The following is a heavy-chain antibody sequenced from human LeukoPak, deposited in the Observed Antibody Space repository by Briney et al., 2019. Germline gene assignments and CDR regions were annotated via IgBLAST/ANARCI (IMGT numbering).Heavy chain of an antibody. Sequence: SVKVSCKASGGTFSSYTISWVRQAPGQGLEWMGRIIPILGIANYAQKSQGRVTITADKSTSTAYMELSSLRSEDTAVYYCARGTVAGPFFLTNWGQGTLVTVSS. CDR1: GGTFSSYT. D-gene: IGHD6-19*01. CDR3: ARGTVAGPFFLTN. J-gene: IGHJ4*02. V-gene: IGHV1-69*02. CDR2: IIPILGIA.